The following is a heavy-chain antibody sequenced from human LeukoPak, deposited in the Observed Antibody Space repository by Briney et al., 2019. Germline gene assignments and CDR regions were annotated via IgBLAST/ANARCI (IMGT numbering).Heavy chain of an antibody. J-gene: IGHJ6*02. CDR3: ARGPGYSYGYNYYYYGMDV. V-gene: IGHV1-8*01. CDR1: GYTFTSYD. D-gene: IGHD5-18*01. CDR2: MNPNSGNT. Sequence: GASVKVSCKASGYTFTSYDINWVRQATGQGLEWMEWMNPNSGNTGYAQKFQGRVTMTRNTSISTAYMELSSLRSEDTAVYYCARGPGYSYGYNYYYYGMDVWGQGTTVTVSS.